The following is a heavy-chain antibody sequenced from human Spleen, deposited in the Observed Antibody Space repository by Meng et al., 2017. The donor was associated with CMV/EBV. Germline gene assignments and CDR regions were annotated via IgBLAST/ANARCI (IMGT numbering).Heavy chain of an antibody. CDR2: LYYNGST. Sequence: SETLSFTCTVSGDSISIGSYYWGWIRQPPGKGLAWIGSLYYNGSTYYNPSLKSRVSIALDTSKNQFSLKLTSVTAADTAVYYCARHPTDFRFLAWFGNYNWFDPWGQGTLVTVSS. CDR3: ARHPTDFRFLAWFGNYNWFDP. D-gene: IGHD3-3*01. V-gene: IGHV4-39*01. CDR1: GDSISIGSYY. J-gene: IGHJ5*02.